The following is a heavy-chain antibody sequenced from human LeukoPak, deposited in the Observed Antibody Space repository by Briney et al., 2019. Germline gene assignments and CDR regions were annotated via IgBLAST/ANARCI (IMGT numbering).Heavy chain of an antibody. V-gene: IGHV4-4*07. CDR3: ARDNTPYCSGGSCYYVGDYYYMDV. CDR2: IYTSGST. D-gene: IGHD2-15*01. CDR1: GGSISSYY. J-gene: IGHJ6*03. Sequence: SETLSLTCTVSGGSISSYYWSWIRQPAGKGLEWIGRIYTSGSTNYRPSLKSRVTMSVDTSKNQFSLKLSSVTAADTAVYYCARDNTPYCSGGSCYYVGDYYYMDVWGKGITVTVSS.